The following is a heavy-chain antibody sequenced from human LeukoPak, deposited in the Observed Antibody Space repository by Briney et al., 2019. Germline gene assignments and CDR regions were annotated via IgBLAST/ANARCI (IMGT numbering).Heavy chain of an antibody. J-gene: IGHJ4*02. V-gene: IGHV3-23*01. Sequence: GGCLRLSCTASGFTFSSFAMSWVRQAPGKGPEWVSALSSSAAATYYADSVKGRFTISRDNSKNTVYLQMNSLRGEDTAIYYCAKESPYTSPRNYYFDYWGQGALVTVSS. D-gene: IGHD5-18*01. CDR2: LSSSAAAT. CDR3: AKESPYTSPRNYYFDY. CDR1: GFTFSSFA.